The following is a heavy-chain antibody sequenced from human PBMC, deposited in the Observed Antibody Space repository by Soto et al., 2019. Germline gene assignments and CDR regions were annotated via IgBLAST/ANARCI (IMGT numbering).Heavy chain of an antibody. V-gene: IGHV3-30-3*01. Sequence: GGSLRLSCAASGFTFSSYAMHWVRQAPGKGLEWVAVISYDGSNKYYADSVKGRFTISRDNSKNTLYLQMNSLRAEDTAVYYCARDSGDSYYYGMDVWGQGTTVTVSS. D-gene: IGHD3-22*01. CDR3: ARDSGDSYYYGMDV. CDR1: GFTFSSYA. CDR2: ISYDGSNK. J-gene: IGHJ6*02.